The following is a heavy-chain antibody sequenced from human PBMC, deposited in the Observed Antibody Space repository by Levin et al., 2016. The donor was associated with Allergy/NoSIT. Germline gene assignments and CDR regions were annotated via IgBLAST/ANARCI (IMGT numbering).Heavy chain of an antibody. J-gene: IGHJ4*02. CDR1: GFTVSSNY. V-gene: IGHV3-53*01. D-gene: IGHD2-2*02. CDR2: IYSGGST. CDR3: ARARVVVVPAAIYLDSIYFDY. Sequence: GGSLRLSCAASGFTVSSNYMSWVRQAPGKGLEWVSVIYSGGSTYYADSVKGRFTISRDNSKNTLYLQMNSLRAEDTAVYYCARARVVVVPAAIYLDSIYFDYWGQGTLVTVSS.